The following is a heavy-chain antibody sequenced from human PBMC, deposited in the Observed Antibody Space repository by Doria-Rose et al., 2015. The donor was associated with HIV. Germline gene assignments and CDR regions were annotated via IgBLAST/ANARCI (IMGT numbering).Heavy chain of an antibody. CDR1: GVSISSGDYY. V-gene: IGHV4-30-4*08. Sequence: GPGLVKSSQTLSLTCTVSGVSISSGDYYWSWIRQPPGKGLEWIGYSYYSGSTYYNPSLKSRVTISIDTSKDQFSLKLSSVTAADTAVYYCARELRLNTYYFGYWGQGTLVSVSS. J-gene: IGHJ4*02. CDR2: SYYSGST. CDR3: ARELRLNTYYFGY. D-gene: IGHD5-12*01.